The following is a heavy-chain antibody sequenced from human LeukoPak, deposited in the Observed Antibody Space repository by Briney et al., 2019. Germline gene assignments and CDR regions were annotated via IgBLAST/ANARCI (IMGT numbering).Heavy chain of an antibody. CDR2: ISGSGGST. J-gene: IGHJ4*02. CDR3: ARGNSGNNYRYYFDY. D-gene: IGHD1-26*01. V-gene: IGHV3-23*01. Sequence: GGSLRLSCAASGFMFSSYAMSWVRQAPGKGLEWVSAISGSGGSTYYADSVKGRFTISRDNSRNTLYLQMSSLRAEDTAVYYCARGNSGNNYRYYFDYWGQGTLVTVSS. CDR1: GFMFSSYA.